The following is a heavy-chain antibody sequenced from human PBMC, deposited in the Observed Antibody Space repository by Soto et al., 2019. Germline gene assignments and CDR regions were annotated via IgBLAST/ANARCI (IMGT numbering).Heavy chain of an antibody. J-gene: IGHJ5*02. V-gene: IGHV1-8*01. CDR1: GYTFSDYD. CDR2: VNPYSGNT. Sequence: ASVKVSCKASGYTFSDYDINWVRQAAGQGLEWMGWVNPYSGNTGFAQKFQGRVTMTTDTSITTAYMELSSLKFEDTAVYYCARGRFRRTWFDPWGQGTLVTVSS. CDR3: ARGRFRRTWFDP. D-gene: IGHD3-16*01.